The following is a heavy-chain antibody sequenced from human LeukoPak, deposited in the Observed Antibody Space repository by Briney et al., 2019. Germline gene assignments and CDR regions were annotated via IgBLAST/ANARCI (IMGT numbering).Heavy chain of an antibody. Sequence: MSGGSLRLFCTASGFTLSSYSMNCVRLAPGLGLVRVSSISSRTAYYADSVRGRFTISRDNAKNSLYLQMNSLRAEDTAVYYCARDLGIAMVRGYDYWGQGTQVTVSS. CDR3: ARDLGIAMVRGYDY. V-gene: IGHV3-21*01. D-gene: IGHD3-10*01. CDR1: GFTLSSYS. J-gene: IGHJ4*02. CDR2: ISSRTAY.